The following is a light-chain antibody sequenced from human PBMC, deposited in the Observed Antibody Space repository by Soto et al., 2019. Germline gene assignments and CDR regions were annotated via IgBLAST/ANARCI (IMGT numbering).Light chain of an antibody. CDR3: QQNNTYPLA. CDR1: QSISTW. CDR2: KAS. J-gene: IGKJ4*01. Sequence: DIQMTQSPSTLSASVGDRVTITFRASQSISTWLAWYQQKPGKAPKLLIYKASSLEGGVPSRFGGSGSGTLFNITISSLHPDDFATYYCQQNNTYPLAFGGGTTVDIK. V-gene: IGKV1-5*03.